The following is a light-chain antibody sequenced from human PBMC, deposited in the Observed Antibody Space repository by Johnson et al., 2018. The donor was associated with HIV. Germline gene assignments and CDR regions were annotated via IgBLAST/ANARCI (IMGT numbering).Light chain of an antibody. CDR1: SSNIGNNY. Sequence: HSVLTQPPSVSAAPGQKVTISCSGSSSNIGNNYVSWYQQFPGTAPKLLIYENNKRPSGIPDRFSASESGTSATLGITGLPTGDEADYYCGAWDSSLSAHYVFGTGTKVTVL. CDR2: ENN. CDR3: GAWDSSLSAHYV. J-gene: IGLJ1*01. V-gene: IGLV1-51*02.